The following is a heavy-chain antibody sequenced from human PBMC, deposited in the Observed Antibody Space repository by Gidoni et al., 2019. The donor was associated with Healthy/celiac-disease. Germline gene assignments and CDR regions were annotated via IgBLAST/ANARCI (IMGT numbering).Heavy chain of an antibody. CDR3: ARGLGYSNSYYFDY. V-gene: IGHV1-8*01. Sequence: QVQLVQSGAEVKTPGASVKVSCKSSGYTFTSYDINWVRQATGQGLEWMGWMNPNSGNTGYAKKFQGRVTMTRNTSISTAYMELSSLRSEDTAVYYCARGLGYSNSYYFDYWGQGTLVTVSS. D-gene: IGHD4-4*01. J-gene: IGHJ4*02. CDR1: GYTFTSYD. CDR2: MNPNSGNT.